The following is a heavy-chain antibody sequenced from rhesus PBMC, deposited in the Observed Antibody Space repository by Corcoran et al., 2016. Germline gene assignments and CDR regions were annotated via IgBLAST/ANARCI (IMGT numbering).Heavy chain of an antibody. CDR3: VRGSGCSSGYCSWLDY. Sequence: QVQLQESGPRLVKPSETLSLTCAVSGGSISASNWWTWIRQPPGHGLEFIGYISGSSGSTYNNPSLKSRVTISTDTSKSQFALNLSSVTAADTAMYYCVRGSGCSSGYCSWLDYWGQGVLVTVSS. V-gene: IGHV4-65*01. CDR1: GGSISASNW. J-gene: IGHJ4*01. D-gene: IGHD2-15*01. CDR2: ISGSSGST.